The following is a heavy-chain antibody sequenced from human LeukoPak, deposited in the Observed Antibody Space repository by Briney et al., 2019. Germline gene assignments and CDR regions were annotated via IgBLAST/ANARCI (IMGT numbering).Heavy chain of an antibody. Sequence: PSETLSLTCTVSGGSISSSSYYWGWIRQPPGKGLEWIGSIYYSGGTYYNPSLKSRVTISVDTSKNQFSLKVSSATAADTAVYYCARRELLSTPDAFDIWGQGTMVTVSS. V-gene: IGHV4-39*01. CDR2: IYYSGGT. D-gene: IGHD3-10*01. CDR3: ARRELLSTPDAFDI. J-gene: IGHJ3*02. CDR1: GGSISSSSYY.